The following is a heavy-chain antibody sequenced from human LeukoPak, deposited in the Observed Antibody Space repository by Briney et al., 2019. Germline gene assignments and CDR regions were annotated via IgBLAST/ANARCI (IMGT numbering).Heavy chain of an antibody. D-gene: IGHD6-19*01. CDR1: GGSFSGYY. CDR3: ARGTGRSGRSTGFDY. Sequence: PSETLSLTCAVYGGSFSGYYWSWIRQPPGKGLEWIGKINHSGSTNFNPSLKSRVTISVDTSKNQFSLKLSSVTAADTAVYYCARGTGRSGRSTGFDYWGQGTLVTVSS. V-gene: IGHV4-34*01. J-gene: IGHJ4*02. CDR2: INHSGST.